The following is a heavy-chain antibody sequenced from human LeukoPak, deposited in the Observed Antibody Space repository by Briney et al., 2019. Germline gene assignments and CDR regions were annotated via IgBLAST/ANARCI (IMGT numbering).Heavy chain of an antibody. Sequence: ASVKVSCKASGYTFTGYYMHWVRQAPGQGLEWMGWINPNSGGTNYAQKFQGRVTMTRDTSISTAYMELSRLSSDDTAVYYCARGNAEGGGGYYYGMDVWGQGTTVTVSS. D-gene: IGHD2-8*01. CDR2: INPNSGGT. CDR1: GYTFTGYY. CDR3: ARGNAEGGGGYYYGMDV. V-gene: IGHV1-2*02. J-gene: IGHJ6*02.